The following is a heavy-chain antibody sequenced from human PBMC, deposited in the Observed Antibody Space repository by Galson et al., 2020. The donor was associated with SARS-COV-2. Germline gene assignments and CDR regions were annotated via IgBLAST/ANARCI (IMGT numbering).Heavy chain of an antibody. V-gene: IGHV4-39*01. D-gene: IGHD2-15*01. Sequence: SETLSLTCTVSGGYISSSSYYWGWIRQPPGKGLEWIGSIYYSGSTYYNPSLKSRVPISVDTSKNQFSLKLSSVTAADTAVYYCARLLDCSGGSCPHNWFDPWGQGTLVTVSS. CDR2: IYYSGST. CDR3: ARLLDCSGGSCPHNWFDP. J-gene: IGHJ5*02. CDR1: GGYISSSSYY.